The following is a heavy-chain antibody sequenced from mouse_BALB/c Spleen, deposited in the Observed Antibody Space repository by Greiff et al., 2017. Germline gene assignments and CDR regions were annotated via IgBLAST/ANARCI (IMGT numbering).Heavy chain of an antibody. V-gene: IGHV1-77*01. D-gene: IGHD1-1*01. J-gene: IGHJ4*01. CDR1: GYTFTDYY. Sequence: QVQLQQSGAELARPGASVKLSCKASGYTFTDYYINWVKQRTGQGLEWIGEIYPGSGNTYYNEKFKGKATLTADKSSSTAYMQLSSLTSEDSAVYFCARRGYYEDYAMDYWGQGTSVTVSS. CDR3: ARRGYYEDYAMDY. CDR2: IYPGSGNT.